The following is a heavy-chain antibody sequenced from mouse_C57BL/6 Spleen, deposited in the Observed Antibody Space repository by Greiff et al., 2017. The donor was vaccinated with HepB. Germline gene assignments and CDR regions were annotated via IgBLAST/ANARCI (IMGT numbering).Heavy chain of an antibody. CDR2: INPNNGGT. Sequence: EVKLMESGPELVKPGASVKIPCKASGYTFTDYNMDWVKQSHGKSLEWIGDINPNNGGTIYNQKFKGKATLTVDKSSSTAYMELRSLTSEDTAVYYCAREGIYDGYYDAMDYWGQGTSVTVSS. CDR3: AREGIYDGYYDAMDY. J-gene: IGHJ4*01. CDR1: GYTFTDYN. V-gene: IGHV1-18*01. D-gene: IGHD2-3*01.